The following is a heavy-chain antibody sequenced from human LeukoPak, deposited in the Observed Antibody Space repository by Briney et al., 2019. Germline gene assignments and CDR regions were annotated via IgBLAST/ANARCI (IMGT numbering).Heavy chain of an antibody. CDR3: ARDSPLTTVTTFPYWYFDL. CDR1: GDSVSSNNAA. D-gene: IGHD4-17*01. CDR2: TYYRSKWYN. Sequence: SQTLSLTCAISGDSVSSNNAAWNWIRQSPSRGLEWLGRTYYRSKWYNDYAVSVKSRITINPDTSKNQFSLQLNSVTPEDTAVYYCARDSPLTTVTTFPYWYFDLWGRGTLVTVSS. V-gene: IGHV6-1*01. J-gene: IGHJ2*01.